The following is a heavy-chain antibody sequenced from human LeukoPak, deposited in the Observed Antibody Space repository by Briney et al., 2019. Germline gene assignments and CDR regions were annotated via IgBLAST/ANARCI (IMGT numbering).Heavy chain of an antibody. CDR2: INPSGGST. D-gene: IGHD5-24*01. CDR1: GYTFTSYY. J-gene: IGHJ5*02. V-gene: IGHV1-46*01. Sequence: ASVKVSCKASGYTFTSYYMHWVRQAPGQGLEWMGIINPSGGSTSYAQKFQGRVTMTRDTSTSTVYMGLSSLRSEDTAVYYCARHPGERWLQLPNWFDPWGQGTLVTVSS. CDR3: ARHPGERWLQLPNWFDP.